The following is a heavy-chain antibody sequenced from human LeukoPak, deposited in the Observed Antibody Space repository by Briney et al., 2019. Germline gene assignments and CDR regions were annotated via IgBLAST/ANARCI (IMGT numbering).Heavy chain of an antibody. CDR1: GFTFSSYS. Sequence: GGSLRLSCTASGFTFSSYSMNWVRQAPGKGLEWVSSISSSSSYIYYADSVKGRFTISRDNAKNSLYLQMNSLRAEDTAVYYCARDLVTMVRGLLYWGQGTLVTVSS. J-gene: IGHJ4*02. D-gene: IGHD3-10*01. CDR3: ARDLVTMVRGLLY. V-gene: IGHV3-21*01. CDR2: ISSSSSYI.